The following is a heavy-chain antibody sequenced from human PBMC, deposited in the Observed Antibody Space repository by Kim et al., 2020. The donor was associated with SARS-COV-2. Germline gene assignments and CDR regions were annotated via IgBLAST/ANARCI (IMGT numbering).Heavy chain of an antibody. CDR3: AKGFTSIAARNPNFDY. V-gene: IGHV3-23*01. D-gene: IGHD6-6*01. CDR2: ISGSGGST. CDR1: GFTFSSYA. Sequence: GGSLRLSCAASGFTFSSYAMSWVRQAPGKGLEWVSAISGSGGSTYYADSVKGRFTISRDNSKNTLYLQMNSLRAEDTAVYYCAKGFTSIAARNPNFDYWGQGTLVTVSS. J-gene: IGHJ4*02.